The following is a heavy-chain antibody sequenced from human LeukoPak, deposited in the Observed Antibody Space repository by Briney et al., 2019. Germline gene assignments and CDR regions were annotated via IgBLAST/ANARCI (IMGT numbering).Heavy chain of an antibody. Sequence: PSETLSLTCTVSGGSISSYYWSWIRQSPGKGLEWIGYIYYSGSTNYNPSLKSRVTISVDTSKNQFSLKLSSVTAADTAVYYCARGTPKKQQLFWFDPWGQGTLVTVSS. CDR2: IYYSGST. J-gene: IGHJ5*02. CDR1: GGSISSYY. CDR3: ARGTPKKQQLFWFDP. V-gene: IGHV4-59*08. D-gene: IGHD6-13*01.